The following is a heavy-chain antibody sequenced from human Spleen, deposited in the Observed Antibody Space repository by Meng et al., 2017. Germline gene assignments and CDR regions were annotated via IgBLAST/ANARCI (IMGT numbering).Heavy chain of an antibody. V-gene: IGHV3-53*01. J-gene: IGHJ4*02. D-gene: IGHD1-26*01. CDR3: SKDQGGSYYIDVVGDS. CDR1: GFTVSHNY. Sequence: GESLKISCAASGFTVSHNYMSWVRQAPGKGLEWVSVIYSGGNTYYADSVKGRFTISRDNSKNTLYLQMNSLRAEDTAVYYCSKDQGGSYYIDVVGDSWGQGTLVTVSS. CDR2: IYSGGNT.